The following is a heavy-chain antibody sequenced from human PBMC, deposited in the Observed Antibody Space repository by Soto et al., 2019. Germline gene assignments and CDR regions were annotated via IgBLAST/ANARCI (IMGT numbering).Heavy chain of an antibody. Sequence: GSLRLSCAASGFTFSSYSMNWVRQAPGKGLEWVSSISSSSSYIYYADSVKGRFTISRDNAKNSLYLQMNSLRAEDTAVYYCARDSSSWTNWFDPWGQGTLVTVSS. CDR3: ARDSSSWTNWFDP. V-gene: IGHV3-21*01. CDR2: ISSSSSYI. J-gene: IGHJ5*02. CDR1: GFTFSSYS. D-gene: IGHD6-13*01.